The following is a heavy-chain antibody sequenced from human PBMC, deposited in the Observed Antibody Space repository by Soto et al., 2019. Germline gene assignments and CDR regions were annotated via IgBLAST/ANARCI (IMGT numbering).Heavy chain of an antibody. CDR3: ARSQRGRTAFTLDY. CDR1: GDSVSNDNYY. D-gene: IGHD3-16*01. CDR2: IYYSGTT. Sequence: SETLSLTCAVSGDSVSNDNYYWSWIRQPPGKWLEWIGYIYYSGTTNYNSYLKSRLSLSVDMSKNQFSLKLASVTAADTAVCFCARSQRGRTAFTLDYWGQGALVTVYS. V-gene: IGHV4-61*01. J-gene: IGHJ4*02.